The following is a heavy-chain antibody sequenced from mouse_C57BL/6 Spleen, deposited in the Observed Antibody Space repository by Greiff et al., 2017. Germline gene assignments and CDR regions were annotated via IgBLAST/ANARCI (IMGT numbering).Heavy chain of an antibody. CDR3: ARFTTVDDY. Sequence: QVQLQQPGAELVKPGASVKLSCKASGYTFTRYWMHWVKQRPGQGLEWIGMIHPNSGSTNYNEKFKSKATLTVDKSSSTAYMQRSSLTSEDSAVXYCARFTTVDDYWGQGTTLTVSS. CDR1: GYTFTRYW. V-gene: IGHV1-64*01. J-gene: IGHJ2*01. CDR2: IHPNSGST. D-gene: IGHD1-1*01.